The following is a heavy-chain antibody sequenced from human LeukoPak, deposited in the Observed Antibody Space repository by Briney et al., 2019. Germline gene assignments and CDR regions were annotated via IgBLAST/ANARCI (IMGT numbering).Heavy chain of an antibody. CDR2: ISGSGGST. D-gene: IGHD5-18*01. J-gene: IGHJ4*02. CDR3: AKGTYSYGNYPPDY. CDR1: GFTFSDYY. Sequence: PGGSLRLSCAASGFTFSDYYMSWIRQAPGKGLEWVSAISGSGGSTYYADSVKGRFTISRDNSKNTLYLQMNSLRAEDTAVYYCAKGTYSYGNYPPDYWGQGTLVTVSS. V-gene: IGHV3-23*01.